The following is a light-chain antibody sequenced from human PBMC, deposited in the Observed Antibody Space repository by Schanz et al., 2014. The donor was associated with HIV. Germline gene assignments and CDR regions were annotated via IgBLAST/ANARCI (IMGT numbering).Light chain of an antibody. V-gene: IGKV3-20*01. CDR1: QSVSRNY. CDR3: QQYGSSPWT. J-gene: IGKJ1*01. CDR2: GAS. Sequence: ETVLTQSPGTLSLSPGERATLSCRASQSVSRNYVAWYQQKPGQAPRLFIYGASSRATGIPDRFSGSGSGTDFTLTISRLEPEDFAVYYCQQYGSSPWTFGQGTKVEIK.